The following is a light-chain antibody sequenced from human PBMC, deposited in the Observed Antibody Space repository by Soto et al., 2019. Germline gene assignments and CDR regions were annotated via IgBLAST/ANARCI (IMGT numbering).Light chain of an antibody. Sequence: DIQLTQSPSSLSASLGERVTISCWASQSIGTYLNWFLQKPGKAPKLLIYVATSLQSGVPSRFSGSGSGTDFALTISSLQPEDVGIYYCHQSDSTPQTFGQGTRV. V-gene: IGKV1-39*01. J-gene: IGKJ1*01. CDR2: VAT. CDR3: HQSDSTPQT. CDR1: QSIGTY.